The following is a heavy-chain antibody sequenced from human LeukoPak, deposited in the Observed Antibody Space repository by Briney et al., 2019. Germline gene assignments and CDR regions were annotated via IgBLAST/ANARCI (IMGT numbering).Heavy chain of an antibody. V-gene: IGHV3-30*03. Sequence: GGSLRLSCAASGFTFSSYGMHWVRQAPGKGLEWVAVISSDGNKKYYADSVKGRFTISRDNSKHTLYLQMNSLRAEDTAVYYCARPPGIVVVTASDAFDIWGQGTMVTVSS. J-gene: IGHJ3*02. CDR2: ISSDGNKK. D-gene: IGHD2-21*02. CDR1: GFTFSSYG. CDR3: ARPPGIVVVTASDAFDI.